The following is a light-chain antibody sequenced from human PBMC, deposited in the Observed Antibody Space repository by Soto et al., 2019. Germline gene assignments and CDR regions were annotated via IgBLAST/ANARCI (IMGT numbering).Light chain of an antibody. V-gene: IGKV1-5*03. CDR2: KAS. CDR1: QGIVRW. Sequence: DIQMTQSPSTLSASVVDRVTITCRASQGIVRWLAWYQQKPGKAPKLLIYKASTLKSGVPSRFSGSGSGTEFTLTISSLQPDDFATYYCQHYNSYSEEFGQGTKGDIK. CDR3: QHYNSYSEE. J-gene: IGKJ1*01.